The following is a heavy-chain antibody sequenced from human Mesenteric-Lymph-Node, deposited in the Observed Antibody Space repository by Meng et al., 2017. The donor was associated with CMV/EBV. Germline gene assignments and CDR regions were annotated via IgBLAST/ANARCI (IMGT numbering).Heavy chain of an antibody. CDR2: IYHSGST. J-gene: IGHJ5*02. Sequence: LPCPVSGGSISNSNWWSWVRQPPGKGLEWIGEIYHSGSTNYNPSPKSRVTISVDKSKNQFSLKLSSVTAADTAVYYCATYYASWFDPWGQGTLVTVSS. CDR3: ATYYASWFDP. CDR1: GGSISNSNW. D-gene: IGHD3-3*01. V-gene: IGHV4-4*02.